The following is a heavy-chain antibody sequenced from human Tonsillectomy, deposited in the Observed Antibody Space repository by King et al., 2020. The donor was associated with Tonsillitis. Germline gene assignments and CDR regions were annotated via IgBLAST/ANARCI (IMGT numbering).Heavy chain of an antibody. CDR3: AKDIRASKALREAYYYYYMDV. CDR2: ISWNSGSI. D-gene: IGHD4-17*01. CDR1: GFTFDDYA. V-gene: IGHV3-9*01. Sequence: VQLVESGGGLVQPGRSLRLSCAASGFTFDDYAMHWVRQAPGKGLEWVSGISWNSGSIGYADSVKGRFTISRDNAKNSLYLQMNSLRAEDTALYYCAKDIRASKALREAYYYYYMDVWGKGTTVTVSS. J-gene: IGHJ6*03.